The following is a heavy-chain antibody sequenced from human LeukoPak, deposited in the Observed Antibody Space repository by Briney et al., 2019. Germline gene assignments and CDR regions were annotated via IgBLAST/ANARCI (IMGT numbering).Heavy chain of an antibody. CDR3: ASLAAAQPSSYYYYYMDV. CDR2: INSDGSST. CDR1: GFTFSSYW. J-gene: IGHJ6*03. V-gene: IGHV3-74*01. D-gene: IGHD2-2*01. Sequence: PGGSLRLSSAASGFTFSSYWMHWVRQAPGKGLVWVSRINSDGSSTSYADSVKGRFTISRDNAKNTLYLQMNSLRAEDTAVYYCASLAAAQPSSYYYYYMDVWGKGTTVTVSS.